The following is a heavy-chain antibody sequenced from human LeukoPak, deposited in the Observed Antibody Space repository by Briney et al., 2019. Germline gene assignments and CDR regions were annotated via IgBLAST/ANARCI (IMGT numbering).Heavy chain of an antibody. D-gene: IGHD2-21*01. Sequence: GGSLRLSCAASGFTFDDFTMHWVRQAPGKGPVWVSRINSDGSSTSYADSVKGRFTISRDNAKNTLYLQMNSLRAEDTAVYYCAKDGDDCIDYWGPGTLVTVSS. CDR2: INSDGSST. CDR3: AKDGDDCIDY. V-gene: IGHV3-74*01. CDR1: GFTFDDFT. J-gene: IGHJ4*02.